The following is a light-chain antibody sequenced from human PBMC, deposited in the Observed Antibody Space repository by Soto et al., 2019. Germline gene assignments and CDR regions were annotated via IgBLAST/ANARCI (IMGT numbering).Light chain of an antibody. V-gene: IGLV1-40*01. J-gene: IGLJ2*01. CDR1: SSNIGAGYD. Sequence: QSVLTQPPSVSGAPGQSVTISCTGSSSNIGAGYDVHWYQQLPGTAPKLLIYGNSNRSSGVPDRFSGSKSGTSASLAITGLQAEDEADYSCQSYDSSLSVVFGGGTKLTVL. CDR3: QSYDSSLSVV. CDR2: GNS.